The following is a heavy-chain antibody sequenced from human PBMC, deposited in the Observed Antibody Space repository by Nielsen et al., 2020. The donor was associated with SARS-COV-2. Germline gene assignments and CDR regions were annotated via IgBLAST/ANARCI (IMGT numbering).Heavy chain of an antibody. CDR2: IYYSGSV. CDR3: ARGDIAVVPAAMFRGDDAFDI. Sequence: GSLRLSCTASGGSLSSRNYYWGWIRQPPGKGLEWIGTIYYSGSVSYNPSLRSRVTISVDTSKKHFSLKLTSVTAADTAVYFCARGDIAVVPAAMFRGDDAFDIWGQGTMVRVSS. J-gene: IGHJ3*02. D-gene: IGHD2-2*01. V-gene: IGHV4-39*02. CDR1: GGSLSSRNYY.